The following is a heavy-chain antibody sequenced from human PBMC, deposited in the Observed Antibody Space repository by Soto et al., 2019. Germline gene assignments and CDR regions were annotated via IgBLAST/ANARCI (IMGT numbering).Heavy chain of an antibody. CDR2: IYSGGNT. J-gene: IGHJ5*02. Sequence: LLVESGGGLVQPGGSLRVSCVASGLTFSDTYMTWVRQAPGKGLEWVSTIYSGGNTHYADCVKGRFTISRDNAKSTVYLQMNNLKDEDTAVYYCVRDQCYSGSGRGWFDPWGQGTLVTVSS. V-gene: IGHV3-66*01. CDR3: VRDQCYSGSGRGWFDP. D-gene: IGHD3-10*01. CDR1: GLTFSDTY.